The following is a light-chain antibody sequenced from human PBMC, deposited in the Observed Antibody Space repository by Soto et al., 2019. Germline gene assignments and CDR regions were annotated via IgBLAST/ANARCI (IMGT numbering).Light chain of an antibody. V-gene: IGKV3-15*01. CDR2: GAS. J-gene: IGKJ1*01. CDR1: QSVSSN. Sequence: EIVMTQSPATLSVSPGERATLSCRASQSVSSNLAWYQQKPGQAPRLLIYGASTRATGIPARFSGSGSGTEFTLTISILQSEDFAVYYCQQYNNWWTFGQGTKEEIK. CDR3: QQYNNWWT.